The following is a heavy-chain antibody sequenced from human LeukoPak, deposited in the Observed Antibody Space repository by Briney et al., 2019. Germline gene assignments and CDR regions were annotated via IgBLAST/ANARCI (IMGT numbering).Heavy chain of an antibody. CDR3: AKGVLGYSGSPFDY. V-gene: IGHV3-23*01. CDR1: GFTFSSYA. J-gene: IGHJ4*02. D-gene: IGHD5-12*01. CDR2: ISGSGGST. Sequence: GGSLRLSCAASGFTFSSYAMSWVRQAPGKGLEWVSAISGSGGSTYYADSVKGRFTISRDNSKSTLYLQMNSLRAEDTAVYYCAKGVLGYSGSPFDYWGQGTLVTVSS.